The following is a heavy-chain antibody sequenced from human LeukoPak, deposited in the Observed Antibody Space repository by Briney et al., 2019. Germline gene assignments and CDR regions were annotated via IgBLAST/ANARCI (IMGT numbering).Heavy chain of an antibody. CDR2: ISSSSRYT. V-gene: IGHV3-11*06. J-gene: IGHJ4*02. D-gene: IGHD6-19*01. Sequence: PGGSLRLSCAASGFTFSDYCMSWIRQAPGKGLEWVSYISSSSRYTNHAASVKGRFTISRDTSKDTLHLQMNSLRAEDTAVYYCTRAGQWTYGFQDYWGQGTLVTVSS. CDR3: TRAGQWTYGFQDY. CDR1: GFTFSDYC.